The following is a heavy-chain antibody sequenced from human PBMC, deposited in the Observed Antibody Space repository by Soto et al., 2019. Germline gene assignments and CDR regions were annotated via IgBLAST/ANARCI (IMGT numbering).Heavy chain of an antibody. V-gene: IGHV3-11*01. J-gene: IGHJ5*02. CDR3: GRVGSQFDP. CDR1: GFTFSDYY. CDR2: ISSSGNTV. Sequence: GGSLRLSCAASGFTFSDYYMIWFRQAPGKGLEWVSYISSSGNTVDYADSVKGRFTISRDNAKKSLYLQMNSLRAEDTAVYYCGRVGSQFDPWGQGTLVTVSS. D-gene: IGHD3-10*01.